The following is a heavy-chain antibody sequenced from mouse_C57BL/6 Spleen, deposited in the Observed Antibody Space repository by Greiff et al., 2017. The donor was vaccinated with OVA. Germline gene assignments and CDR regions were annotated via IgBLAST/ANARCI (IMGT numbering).Heavy chain of an antibody. Sequence: EVKLVESEGGLVQPGSSMKLSCTASGFTFSDYYMAWVRQVPEKGLEWVANINYDGSSTYYLDSLKSRFIISRDNAKNILYLQMSSLKSEDTATYYCARDGGYCYDGWDYWGQGTTLTVSS. CDR2: INYDGSST. D-gene: IGHD2-12*01. CDR3: ARDGGYCYDGWDY. V-gene: IGHV5-16*01. J-gene: IGHJ2*01. CDR1: GFTFSDYY.